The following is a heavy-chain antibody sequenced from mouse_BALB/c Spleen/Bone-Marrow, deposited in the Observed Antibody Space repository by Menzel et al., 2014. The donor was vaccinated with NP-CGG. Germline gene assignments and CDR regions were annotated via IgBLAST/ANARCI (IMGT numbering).Heavy chain of an antibody. J-gene: IGHJ2*01. V-gene: IGHV14-3*02. CDR2: IDPANGNT. CDR3: ARYYYGFYFDY. CDR1: GSNIKDTY. Sequence: EVQLVESGAELVKPGASVKLSCTASGSNIKDTYMHWVKQRPEQGLEWIGRIDPANGNTKYDPKFQGKATITADTSSNTAYLQLSSLTSEDTAVYYCARYYYGFYFDYWGQGTTLTVSS. D-gene: IGHD1-1*01.